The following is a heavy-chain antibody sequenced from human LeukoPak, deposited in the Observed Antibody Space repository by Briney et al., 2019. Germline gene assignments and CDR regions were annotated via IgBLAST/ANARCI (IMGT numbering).Heavy chain of an antibody. J-gene: IGHJ6*03. CDR3: ARRVTVTTSYYYYLDV. CDR1: GGSFSGYY. V-gene: IGHV4-34*01. CDR2: INHSGST. Sequence: PSETLSLTCAVYGGSFSGYYWNWIRQPPGKGLEWIGEINHSGSTNYNPSLKSRVTISVDTSKNQFSLKLSSVTAADTAVYYCARRVTVTTSYYYYLDVWGKGTTVTVSS. D-gene: IGHD4-17*01.